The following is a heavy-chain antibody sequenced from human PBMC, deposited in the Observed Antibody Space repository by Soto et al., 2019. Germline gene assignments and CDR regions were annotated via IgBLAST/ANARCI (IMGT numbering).Heavy chain of an antibody. V-gene: IGHV3-33*01. CDR2: IWHDGGAK. D-gene: IGHD3-22*01. CDR3: ARAPGRDRPIDY. Sequence: QVQLVESGGGVVQPGRSLRLSCTASGFTLSDYGMHWVRQAPGKGLEWVAVIWHDGGAKYYAESVTGRITISRDNSKNTVHLPIDSLGAADTALYYCARAPGRDRPIDYWGQGTLVTVSS. J-gene: IGHJ4*02. CDR1: GFTLSDYG.